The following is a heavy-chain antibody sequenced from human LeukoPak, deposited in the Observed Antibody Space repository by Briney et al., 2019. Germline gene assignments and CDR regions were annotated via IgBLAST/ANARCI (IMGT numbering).Heavy chain of an antibody. V-gene: IGHV3-66*02. D-gene: IGHD1-26*01. CDR2: VYSDGST. CDR3: ARDQRSESYCTWGWFDR. CDR1: GFAVSTNY. Sequence: PGGSLRLSCAASGFAVSTNYLSWVCQAPGKGREWVSVVYSDGSTYYTDSVKGRFTISRDNSKNTLYLQMNSLRPKDTAVYYCARDQRSESYCTWGWFDRWGRGTLVTVSS. J-gene: IGHJ5*02.